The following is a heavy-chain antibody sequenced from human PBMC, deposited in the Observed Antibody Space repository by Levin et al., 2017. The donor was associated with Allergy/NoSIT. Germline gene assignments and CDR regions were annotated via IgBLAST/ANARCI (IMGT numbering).Heavy chain of an antibody. J-gene: IGHJ6*02. CDR1: GFTLDDYT. V-gene: IGHV3-43*01. D-gene: IGHD4-17*01. CDR2: IRWDGVST. Sequence: GGSLRLSCAVSGFTLDDYTMHWVRQAPGKGLEWVSLIRWDGVSTYYADSVKGRFTISRDKSNHSLYLQMNSLRSEDTALYYCAKDLETTTVIGPFPYYGMDVWGQGTTVTVSS. CDR3: AKDLETTTVIGPFPYYGMDV.